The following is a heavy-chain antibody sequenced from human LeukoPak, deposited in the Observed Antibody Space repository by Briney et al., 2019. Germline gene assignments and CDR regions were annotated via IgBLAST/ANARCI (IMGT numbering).Heavy chain of an antibody. D-gene: IGHD6-19*01. Sequence: ASVKVSCKASGYTFSSYAISWVRQAPGQGPQWMGWISVYNGDAKYPQRFHGRVTLTTDTSTTTAYMELRSLRSDDTAVYYCARYAQESNGWYYFDYWGQGTLVTVSS. CDR3: ARYAQESNGWYYFDY. J-gene: IGHJ4*02. CDR1: GYTFSSYA. V-gene: IGHV1-18*01. CDR2: ISVYNGDA.